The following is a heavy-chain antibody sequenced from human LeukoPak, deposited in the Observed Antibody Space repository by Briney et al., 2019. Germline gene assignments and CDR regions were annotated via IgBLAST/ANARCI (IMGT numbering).Heavy chain of an antibody. V-gene: IGHV3-23*01. Sequence: GGSLRLSRAASGFTFSSYWMSWVRQAPGKGLEWVSAISGSGGSTYYADSVKGRFTISRDNSKNTLYLQMNSLRAEDTAVYYCAKDYKYYDFWSGYYRTTFDYWGQGTLVTVSS. CDR1: GFTFSSYW. J-gene: IGHJ4*02. D-gene: IGHD3-3*01. CDR3: AKDYKYYDFWSGYYRTTFDY. CDR2: ISGSGGST.